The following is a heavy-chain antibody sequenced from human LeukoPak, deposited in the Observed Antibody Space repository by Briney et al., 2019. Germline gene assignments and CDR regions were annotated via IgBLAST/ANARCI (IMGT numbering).Heavy chain of an antibody. D-gene: IGHD3-22*01. Sequence: GGSLRLSCAASGFTFNNYAMSWVRQAPGKGLEWVSYISSSGSTIYYADSVKGRFTISRDNAKNSLYLQMNSLRAEDTAVYYCARDRYYEGMDVWGKGTTVTISS. CDR3: ARDRYYEGMDV. J-gene: IGHJ6*03. CDR2: ISSSGSTI. V-gene: IGHV3-48*04. CDR1: GFTFNNYA.